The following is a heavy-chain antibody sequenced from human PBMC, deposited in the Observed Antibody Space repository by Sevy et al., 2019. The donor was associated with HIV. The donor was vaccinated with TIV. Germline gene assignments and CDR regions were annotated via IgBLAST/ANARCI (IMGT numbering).Heavy chain of an antibody. D-gene: IGHD2-15*01. CDR1: GFTFSSYW. J-gene: IGHJ5*02. Sequence: GGSLRLSCAGSGFTFSSYWMSWVRQAPGKGLEWVANIKQDGSEKHYVDSVKGRFTISRDNAKNSLCLQINSLRAEDTAVYYYARSRYCTGGSCYEPCWFDPWGQGTLVTVSS. V-gene: IGHV3-7*01. CDR3: ARSRYCTGGSCYEPCWFDP. CDR2: IKQDGSEK.